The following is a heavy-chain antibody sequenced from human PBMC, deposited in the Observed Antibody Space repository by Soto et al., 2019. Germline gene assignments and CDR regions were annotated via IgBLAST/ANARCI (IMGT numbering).Heavy chain of an antibody. Sequence: EVQLVESGGGLVQPGGSWRLPCAASGFPAILYTRTWVRQAPGEGREGVSVVYSVGTTYYPDSVRGRFTISRDNSKSTLFLQMNSLRAEDTAVYYCARGRSASSDFDSWGQGTLVTVSS. CDR2: VYSVGTT. CDR3: ARGRSASSDFDS. D-gene: IGHD3-10*01. CDR1: GFPAILYT. J-gene: IGHJ4*02. V-gene: IGHV3-66*01.